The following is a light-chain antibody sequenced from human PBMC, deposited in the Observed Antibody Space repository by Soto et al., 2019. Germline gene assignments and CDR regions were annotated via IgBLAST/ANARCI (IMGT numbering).Light chain of an antibody. CDR2: GAS. CDR3: HQYNNGPPLRYT. CDR1: QSVSSN. Sequence: EIVMTQSPATLSVSPGERATLSCRASQSVSSNLAWYQQKPGQAPRLLIYGASTRATGIPARFSGSGSGTEFTLTISSLQSEDFAVYYCHQYNNGPPLRYTFGQGTKLEIK. J-gene: IGKJ2*01. V-gene: IGKV3-15*01.